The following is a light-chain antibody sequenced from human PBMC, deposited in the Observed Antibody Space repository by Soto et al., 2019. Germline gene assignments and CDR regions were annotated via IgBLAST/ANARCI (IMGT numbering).Light chain of an antibody. CDR3: HHSHEYPWT. CDR2: DDF. J-gene: IGKJ1*01. CDR1: QSVSSG. Sequence: DIQMTQSPSTLPASVGDRVTITCRASQSVSSGVAWYQQRPGKPPEVMMYDDFSLESGVPARFSGSGSGTEFNLTIKSLQPDDFETYYCHHSHEYPWTFGQGNKV. V-gene: IGKV1-5*01.